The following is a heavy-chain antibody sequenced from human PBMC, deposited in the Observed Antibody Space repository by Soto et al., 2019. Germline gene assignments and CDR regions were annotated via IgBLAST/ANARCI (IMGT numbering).Heavy chain of an antibody. J-gene: IGHJ4*02. D-gene: IGHD2-21*02. V-gene: IGHV4-39*01. Sequence: SETLSLTCTVTGDSINNRSYYWGWIRQPPGKGLEWIGSIYYSGSTYNNPSLKSRVSMSVDTSRNQFSLKLRSVTAADTALYYCARQRTSVVTQAYFDSWGQGSLVTVSS. CDR3: ARQRTSVVTQAYFDS. CDR2: IYYSGST. CDR1: GDSINNRSYY.